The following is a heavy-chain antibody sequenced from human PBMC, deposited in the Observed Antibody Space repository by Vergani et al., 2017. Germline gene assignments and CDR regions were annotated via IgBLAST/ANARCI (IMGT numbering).Heavy chain of an antibody. J-gene: IGHJ1*01. CDR3: ASEPGYSSSWNRAEYFQH. CDR1: GFTFGDYA. CDR2: IRSKAYGGTT. D-gene: IGHD6-13*01. Sequence: EVQLVESGGGLVKPGRSLRLSCTASGFTFGDYAMSWFRQAPGKGLEWVGFIRSKAYGGTTEYAASVKGRFTISRDDSKSIAYLQMNSLKTEDTAVYYCASEPGYSSSWNRAEYFQHWGQGTLVTVSS. V-gene: IGHV3-49*05.